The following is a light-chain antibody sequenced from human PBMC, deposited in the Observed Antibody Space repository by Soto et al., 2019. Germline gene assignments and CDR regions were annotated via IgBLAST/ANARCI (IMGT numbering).Light chain of an antibody. J-gene: IGLJ2*01. Sequence: SYELTQPPSVSVSPGQTASITCSGDKLGDKYACWYQQKPGQSPVLVIYQDSKRPSGIPERFSGSNSGNTATLTISGTQAMEEADEYCQAWDSSTVVFGGGTKLTVL. V-gene: IGLV3-1*01. CDR3: QAWDSSTVV. CDR1: KLGDKY. CDR2: QDS.